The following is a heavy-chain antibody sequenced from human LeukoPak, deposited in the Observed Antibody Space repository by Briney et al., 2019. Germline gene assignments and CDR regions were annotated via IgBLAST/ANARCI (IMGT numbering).Heavy chain of an antibody. CDR1: GFTVSNNY. V-gene: IGHV3-53*01. J-gene: IGHJ1*01. D-gene: IGHD6-13*01. Sequence: GGSLRLSCAASGFTVSNNYMSWVRQAPGTGLEWVSVIYSGGNTYYADSVKGRFAISRDNSKNTLYLQMNSLRAEDTAVYYCAKDRYSSSGGDFQHWGQGTLATVSS. CDR3: AKDRYSSSGGDFQH. CDR2: IYSGGNT.